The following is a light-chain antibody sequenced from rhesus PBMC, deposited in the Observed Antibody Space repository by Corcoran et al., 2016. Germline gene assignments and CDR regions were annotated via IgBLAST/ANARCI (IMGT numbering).Light chain of an antibody. CDR1: QGISKY. CDR3: QQHNSYPLT. Sequence: DIQMTQSPSSLSASVGDTVTITCQASQGISKYLAWYQQKPGKAPKLLISDASTLQMGVPSRFSGSGSGTEFPLTISSLQPEDFATYYCQQHNSYPLTFGPGTKLDIK. V-gene: IGKV1-25*01. J-gene: IGKJ3*01. CDR2: DAS.